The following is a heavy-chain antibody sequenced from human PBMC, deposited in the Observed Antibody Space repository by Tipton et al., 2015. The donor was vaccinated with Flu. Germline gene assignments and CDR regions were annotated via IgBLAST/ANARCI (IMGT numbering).Heavy chain of an antibody. CDR3: ARHRSGSSSYYGAFDI. CDR1: GGSINSGSYY. CDR2: IYTSGST. J-gene: IGHJ3*02. V-gene: IGHV4-61*02. D-gene: IGHD3-10*01. Sequence: LRLSCTVSGGSINSGSYYWSWIRQPAGQGLQWIGRIYTSGSTNYNFSLNSRVTISVDTSKNQFYLRLTSVTAADTAIYYCARHRSGSSSYYGAFDIWGQGTMGNVSS.